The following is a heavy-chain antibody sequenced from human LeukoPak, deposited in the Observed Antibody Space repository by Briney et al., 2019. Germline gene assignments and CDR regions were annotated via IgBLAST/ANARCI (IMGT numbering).Heavy chain of an antibody. V-gene: IGHV4-4*07. CDR1: GGSISSYY. CDR3: AKSNGYGLVDI. CDR2: IYTSGGT. Sequence: SETLSLTCTVSGGSISSYYWSWIRQPAGKGLEWIGRIYTSGGTDYNPSLKSRVIMSVDTSKNHLSLKLNSVTAADTAVYYCAKSNGYGLVDIWGQGTMVTVSS. J-gene: IGHJ3*02. D-gene: IGHD3-10*01.